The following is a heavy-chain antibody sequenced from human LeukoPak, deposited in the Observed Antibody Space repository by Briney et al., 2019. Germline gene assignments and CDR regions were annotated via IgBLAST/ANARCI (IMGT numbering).Heavy chain of an antibody. Sequence: SVKVSCKASGGTFSSYAISWVRQAPGQGLEWMGRIIPILGIANYAQKFQGRVTITADKSTSTAYMELSSLRSEDTAVYYCARSIAVALHWFDPWGQGTLVTVSS. J-gene: IGHJ5*02. CDR1: GGTFSSYA. CDR2: IIPILGIA. V-gene: IGHV1-69*04. D-gene: IGHD6-19*01. CDR3: ARSIAVALHWFDP.